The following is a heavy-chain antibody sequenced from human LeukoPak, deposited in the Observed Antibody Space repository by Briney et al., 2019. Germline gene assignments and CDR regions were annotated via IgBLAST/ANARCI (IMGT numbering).Heavy chain of an antibody. V-gene: IGHV3-33*06. CDR3: AKERLGYCSGGSCYVFDY. CDR1: GFTFSSYG. CDR2: IWYDGSNK. J-gene: IGHJ4*02. Sequence: GGSLRLSCAASGFTFSSYGMHWVRQAPGKGLEWVAVIWYDGSNKYYADSVKGRFTISRDNSKNTLYLQMNSLRAEGTAVYYCAKERLGYCSGGSCYVFDYWGQGTLVTVSS. D-gene: IGHD2-15*01.